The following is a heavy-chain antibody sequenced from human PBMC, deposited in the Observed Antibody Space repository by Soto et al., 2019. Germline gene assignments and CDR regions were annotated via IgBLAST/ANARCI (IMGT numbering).Heavy chain of an antibody. Sequence: EVQLLEAGGGLVQPGGSLRLSCAASGFTFSSDVMSWVLQAPVKGLEWVSAISGSGGSTYYADSVKGRFTISRDNSKNTLYLQMNSLRAEDTAVYYCAKGSSGWYERFDYWGQGTLVTVSS. CDR3: AKGSSGWYERFDY. CDR1: GFTFSSDV. D-gene: IGHD6-19*01. CDR2: ISGSGGST. J-gene: IGHJ4*02. V-gene: IGHV3-23*01.